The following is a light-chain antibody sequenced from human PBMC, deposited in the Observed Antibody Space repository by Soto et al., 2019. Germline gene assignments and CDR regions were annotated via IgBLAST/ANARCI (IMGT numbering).Light chain of an antibody. CDR1: SRDVGAYDY. V-gene: IGLV2-11*01. J-gene: IGLJ1*01. Sequence: QSALGHACAVYGSPGQSVAISCTRTSRDVGAYDYVSWYQQHPGKAPKLMIYDVTKRPSGVPDRFSGSKSGNTASLTISGLQPEDESDYYCCSYAGSPYVFGTGTKVTVL. CDR2: DVT. CDR3: CSYAGSPYV.